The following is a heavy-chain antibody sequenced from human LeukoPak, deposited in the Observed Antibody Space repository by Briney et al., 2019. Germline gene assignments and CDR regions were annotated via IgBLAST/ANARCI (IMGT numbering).Heavy chain of an antibody. D-gene: IGHD4-17*01. CDR3: ARADYGDYVLHYYMDV. J-gene: IGHJ6*03. CDR1: GYTFTSYD. CDR2: MNPNSGNT. V-gene: IGHV1-8*01. Sequence: GASVKVSCKASGYTFTSYDINWVRQATGQGLEWMGWMNPNSGNTGYAQKFQGRVTMTRNTSISTAYMELSSLRSEDTAVYYCARADYGDYVLHYYMDVWGKGTTVTISS.